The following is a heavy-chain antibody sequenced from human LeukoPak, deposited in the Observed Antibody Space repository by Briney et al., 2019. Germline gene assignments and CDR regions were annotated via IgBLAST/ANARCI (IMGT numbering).Heavy chain of an antibody. Sequence: GGSLTLSCAASGLTFSGSDIHWVRQASGKGLEWVGHIRSKTNNYATADAGSVKGRFTFSRDDSKNTSYIQMSSLKTEDTAVYYCARGRRLGLNTYYFDYWGQGTLVTVSS. CDR1: GLTFSGSD. J-gene: IGHJ4*02. CDR2: IRSKTNNYAT. CDR3: ARGRRLGLNTYYFDY. V-gene: IGHV3-73*01. D-gene: IGHD3/OR15-3a*01.